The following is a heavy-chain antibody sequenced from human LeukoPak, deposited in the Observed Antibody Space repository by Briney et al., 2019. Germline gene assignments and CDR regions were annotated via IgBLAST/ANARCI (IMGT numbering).Heavy chain of an antibody. CDR2: IYYSGST. Sequence: PSETLSLTCTVSGGSISGYYWSWIRQPPGKGLEWIGSIYYSGSTYYNPSLKSRVTISVDTSKNQFSLKLSSVTAADTAVYYCARVAGIAAAGFSRFDYWGQGTLVTASS. V-gene: IGHV4-59*12. CDR1: GGSISGYY. D-gene: IGHD6-13*01. CDR3: ARVAGIAAAGFSRFDY. J-gene: IGHJ4*02.